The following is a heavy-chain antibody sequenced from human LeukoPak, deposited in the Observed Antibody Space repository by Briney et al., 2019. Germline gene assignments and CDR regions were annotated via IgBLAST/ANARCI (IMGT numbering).Heavy chain of an antibody. CDR3: GKAPLGGGQLLYGGFDY. CDR1: GFTFSSYG. D-gene: IGHD2-2*02. V-gene: IGHV3-30*02. J-gene: IGHJ4*02. CDR2: IRYDGSNK. Sequence: GGSLRLSCAASGFTFSSYGMHWVRQAPGKGLEWVAFIRYDGSNKYYADSVKGRFTISRDDSKNTLYLQMNSLRAEDTAVYYCGKAPLGGGQLLYGGFDYWGQGTLVTVSS.